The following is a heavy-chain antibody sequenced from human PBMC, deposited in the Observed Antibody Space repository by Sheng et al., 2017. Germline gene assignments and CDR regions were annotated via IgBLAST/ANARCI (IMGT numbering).Heavy chain of an antibody. J-gene: IGHJ3*01. V-gene: IGHV3-15*01. D-gene: IGHD1-26*01. CDR1: GFTFTDTNAY. CDR2: IRGKDEGETT. Sequence: EVQLVESGGGLVKPGGSLRLSCAASGFTFTDTNAYMSWVRQAPGKGLEWVGRIRGKDEGETTDYAAPVKGRFTISRDDSRNMVYLQMSSLKTEDTAVYYCATDWGSGTYFVRAFDVWGQGTMVTVSS. CDR3: ATDWGSGTYFVRAFDV.